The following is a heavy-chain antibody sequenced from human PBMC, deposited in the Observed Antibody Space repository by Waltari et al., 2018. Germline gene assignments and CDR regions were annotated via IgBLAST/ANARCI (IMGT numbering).Heavy chain of an antibody. CDR3: AKDTTIFGVALDY. D-gene: IGHD3-3*01. Sequence: QVQLVDSGGGVVHPGRSLRLSCAASEFTCSSYGMHWVRQAPGKGLEWVALISYDGSNENYADSLKGRFTISRDNSRNTLYLQMNSLRPEDTAVYYCAKDTTIFGVALDYWGQGTLVTVSS. CDR2: ISYDGSNE. CDR1: EFTCSSYG. V-gene: IGHV3-30*18. J-gene: IGHJ4*02.